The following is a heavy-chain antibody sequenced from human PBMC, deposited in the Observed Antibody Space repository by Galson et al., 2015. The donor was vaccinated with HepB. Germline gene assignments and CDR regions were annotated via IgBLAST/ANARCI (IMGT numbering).Heavy chain of an antibody. D-gene: IGHD1-26*01. CDR1: GFNFRTYA. CDR2: ISGSGYST. J-gene: IGHJ4*02. V-gene: IGHV3-23*01. CDR3: AKGIIGTYPDFHFDY. Sequence: SLRLSCAASGFNFRTYAMNWVRQAPGKGLEWVSAISGSGYSTYYADSVQGRFTVSKDHSRNTLYLQMQNLRAEDTAVYYCAKGIIGTYPDFHFDYWGQGILVAVSS.